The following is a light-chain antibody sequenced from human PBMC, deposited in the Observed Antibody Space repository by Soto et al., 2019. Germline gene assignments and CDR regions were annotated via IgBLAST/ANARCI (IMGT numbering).Light chain of an antibody. CDR3: SSYTSSSTLYV. CDR1: SSYVGGYNY. Sequence: QSALTHPASVSRSPGHSITISFTGTSSYVGGYNYVSCYQQHPGKAPKLMIYEVSNRPSGVSNRSSGSKSGNTASLTISGLQAEDEADYYCSSYTSSSTLYVFATGTKVPVL. V-gene: IGLV2-14*01. J-gene: IGLJ1*01. CDR2: EVS.